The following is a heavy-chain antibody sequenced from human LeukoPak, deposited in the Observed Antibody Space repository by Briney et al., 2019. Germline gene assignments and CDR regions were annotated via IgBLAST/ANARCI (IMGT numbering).Heavy chain of an antibody. CDR3: ARAVGPFDF. Sequence: PGGSLRLSCAASGFTFDDYAMHWVRQAPGKGLEWVSLISGDGGSTYYGDSVKGRFTISRDNSKNTLYLQMNSLRAEDTAMYYCARAVGPFDFWGPGTLVIVSS. J-gene: IGHJ3*01. V-gene: IGHV3-43*02. CDR2: ISGDGGST. CDR1: GFTFDDYA.